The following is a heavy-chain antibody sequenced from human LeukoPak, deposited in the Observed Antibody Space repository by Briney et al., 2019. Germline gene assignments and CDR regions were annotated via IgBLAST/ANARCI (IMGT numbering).Heavy chain of an antibody. CDR1: GASFESHY. J-gene: IGHJ4*02. CDR2: VYYDGTT. D-gene: IGHD3-22*01. V-gene: IGHV4-59*11. CDR3: ARRYYYHSSGYYYSYLDY. Sequence: SETLSLTCTVSGASFESHYWTRVRQPPGEGLEWIGYVYYDGTTNYNPSLKSRVTISIDTSNNQFSLNLRSVTAADTAIYYCARRYYYHSSGYYYSYLDYWGQGALVTVSS.